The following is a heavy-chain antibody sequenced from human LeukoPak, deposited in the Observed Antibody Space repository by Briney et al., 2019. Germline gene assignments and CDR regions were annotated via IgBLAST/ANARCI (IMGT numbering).Heavy chain of an antibody. V-gene: IGHV4-38-2*02. Sequence: PSETLSLTCTVSGYSISSGYYWGWIRQPPGKGLEWIGSIYHSRSTYYNPSLKSRVTISVDTSKNQFSLKLSSVTAADTAVYYCARGLVVPAAIPYWGQGTLVTVSS. CDR2: IYHSRST. CDR3: ARGLVVPAAIPY. J-gene: IGHJ4*02. CDR1: GYSISSGYY. D-gene: IGHD2-2*01.